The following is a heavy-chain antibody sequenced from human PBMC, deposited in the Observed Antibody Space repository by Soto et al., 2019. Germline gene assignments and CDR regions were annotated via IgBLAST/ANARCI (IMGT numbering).Heavy chain of an antibody. CDR3: ARVTLEYYDILTGYSFDY. J-gene: IGHJ4*02. Sequence: GGSLRLSCAASGFTFSSYSMNWVRQAPGKGLEWVSYISSSSSTIYYADSVKGRFTISRDNAKNSLYLQMNSLRAEDTAVYYCARVTLEYYDILTGYSFDYWGQGTLVTVSS. CDR2: ISSSSSTI. V-gene: IGHV3-48*01. D-gene: IGHD3-9*01. CDR1: GFTFSSYS.